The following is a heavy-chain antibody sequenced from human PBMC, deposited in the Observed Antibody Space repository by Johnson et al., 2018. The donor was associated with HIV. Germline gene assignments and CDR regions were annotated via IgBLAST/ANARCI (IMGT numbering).Heavy chain of an antibody. CDR3: AREWELLGSAFDI. J-gene: IGHJ3*02. V-gene: IGHV3-23*04. CDR1: GFTFSSYA. D-gene: IGHD1-26*01. Sequence: VQLVESGGGLVQPGGSLRLSCAASGFTFSSYAMSWVRQAPGKGLEWVSAISGSGGSTFYADHVKGRFTISRDNSKNTLYLQMNILRAEDTAVYYCAREWELLGSAFDIWGQGTMVTVSS. CDR2: ISGSGGST.